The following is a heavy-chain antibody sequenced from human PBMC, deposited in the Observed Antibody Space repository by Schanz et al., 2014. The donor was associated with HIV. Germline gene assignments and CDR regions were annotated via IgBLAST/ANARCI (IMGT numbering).Heavy chain of an antibody. CDR2: ISTGGERT. Sequence: EEQLVESGGGLVQPGGSLRLSCAASGFTLSSYWMSWVRQDPGRGLEWVSAISTGGERTFYADSVKGRFTISRDNSKNTLYLQMNSLRAEDTAIYHCGTYNYGSGHDYWGQGTLVTVSS. J-gene: IGHJ4*02. D-gene: IGHD3-10*01. V-gene: IGHV3-23*04. CDR1: GFTLSSYW. CDR3: GTYNYGSGHDY.